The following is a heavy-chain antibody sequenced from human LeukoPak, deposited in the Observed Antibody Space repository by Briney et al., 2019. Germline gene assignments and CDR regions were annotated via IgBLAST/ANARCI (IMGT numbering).Heavy chain of an antibody. D-gene: IGHD3-22*01. CDR2: IYYSGST. CDR3: ARGPSYYYDSSGYPYYYYYGMDV. J-gene: IGHJ6*02. V-gene: IGHV4-31*03. CDR1: GXSISSGGYY. Sequence: KPSETLSLTCTVSGXSISSGGYYWSWIRQHPGKGLEWIGYIYYSGSTYYNPSLKSRVTISVDTSKNQFSLKLSSVTAADTAVYYCARGPSYYYDSSGYPYYYYYGMDVWGQGTTVTVSS.